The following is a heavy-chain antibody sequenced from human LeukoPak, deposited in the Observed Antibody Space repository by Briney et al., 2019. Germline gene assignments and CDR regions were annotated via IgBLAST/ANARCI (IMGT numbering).Heavy chain of an antibody. CDR2: ISGSGGST. CDR3: ARVHKEWLGSDY. V-gene: IGHV3-23*01. CDR1: GFTFSSYA. Sequence: GGSLRLSCAASGFTFSSYAMSWVRQAPGKGLEWVSAISGSGGSTYYADSVKGRFTISRDNSKNTLYLQMNSLRAEDTAVYYCARVHKEWLGSDYWGQGTLVTVSS. J-gene: IGHJ4*02. D-gene: IGHD3-3*01.